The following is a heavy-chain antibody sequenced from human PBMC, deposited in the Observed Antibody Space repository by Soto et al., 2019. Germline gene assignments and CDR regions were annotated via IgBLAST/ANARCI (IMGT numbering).Heavy chain of an antibody. V-gene: IGHV4-59*01. J-gene: IGHJ6*03. CDR2: IYYSGSI. Sequence: SETLSLTCTVSGGSISSYYWSWIRQPPGKGLEWIGYIYYSGSINYNPSLKIRVTISVDTSKNQFSLKLSSVTAADTAVYYCARSGYDILTGLNYYYYYYMDVWGKGTTVTVSS. D-gene: IGHD3-9*01. CDR1: GGSISSYY. CDR3: ARSGYDILTGLNYYYYYYMDV.